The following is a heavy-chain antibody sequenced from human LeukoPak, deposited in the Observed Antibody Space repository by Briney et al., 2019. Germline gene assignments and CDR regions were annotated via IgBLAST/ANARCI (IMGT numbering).Heavy chain of an antibody. Sequence: GGSLRLSCAASGFTFGTSGMSWVRQTPGKGLEWVSSISAGSDSTDYADSVKGRFTISRDNSKNTLYLQMNNLRAEDTAVYYCARVGGFADYWGQGTLVTVSS. CDR2: ISAGSDST. CDR3: ARVGGFADY. V-gene: IGHV3-23*01. J-gene: IGHJ4*02. CDR1: GFTFGTSG. D-gene: IGHD2-15*01.